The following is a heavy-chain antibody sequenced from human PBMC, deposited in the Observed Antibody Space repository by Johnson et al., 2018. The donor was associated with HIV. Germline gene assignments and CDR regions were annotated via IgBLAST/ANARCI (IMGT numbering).Heavy chain of an antibody. Sequence: QVQLVESGGGLVQPGGSLRLSCAASGFTFSDYYMSWIRQAPGKGLEWISYISSSGSTIYYADSVKGRFTISRDNAKNSLYLQMNSLRADDTAIYYCALTESRFLEWLFRAFDIWGQGTMVTVSS. V-gene: IGHV3-11*04. CDR2: ISSSGSTI. J-gene: IGHJ3*02. D-gene: IGHD3-3*01. CDR1: GFTFSDYY. CDR3: ALTESRFLEWLFRAFDI.